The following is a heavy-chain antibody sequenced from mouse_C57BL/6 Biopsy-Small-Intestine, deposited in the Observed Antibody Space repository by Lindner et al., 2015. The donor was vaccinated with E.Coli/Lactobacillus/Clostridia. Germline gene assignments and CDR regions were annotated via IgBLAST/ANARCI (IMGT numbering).Heavy chain of an antibody. D-gene: IGHD1-1*01. CDR3: ARSDTTEAY. V-gene: IGHV14-3*01. CDR2: IDPANDNT. CDR1: GFNIKNTY. J-gene: IGHJ3*01. Sequence: VQLQESGPELVKPGASVKLSCTASGFNIKNTYMHWVKQRPEQGLEWIGRIDPANDNTKYDPKFQGKATITADISSNTAYLQLSSLTSEDTAIYYCARSDTTEAYWGQGTLVTVSA.